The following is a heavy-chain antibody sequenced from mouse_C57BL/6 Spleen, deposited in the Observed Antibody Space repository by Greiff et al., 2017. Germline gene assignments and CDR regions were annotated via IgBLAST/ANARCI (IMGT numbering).Heavy chain of an antibody. Sequence: QVQLQQPGAELVKPGASVKLSCKASGYTFTSYWMQWVKQRPGQGLEWIGEIDPSDSYTNYNQKFKGKATLTVDTSSSTAYMQLSSLTSEVSAVYYCARVFYSNYFDYWGQGTTLTVSS. J-gene: IGHJ2*01. CDR1: GYTFTSYW. V-gene: IGHV1-50*01. D-gene: IGHD2-5*01. CDR3: ARVFYSNYFDY. CDR2: IDPSDSYT.